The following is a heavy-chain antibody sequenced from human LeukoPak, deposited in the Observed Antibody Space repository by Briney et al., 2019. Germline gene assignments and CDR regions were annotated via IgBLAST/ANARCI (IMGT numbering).Heavy chain of an antibody. CDR3: AKTYDFWSGSPRGDNWFDP. CDR2: INPNSGGT. J-gene: IGHJ5*02. Sequence: ASVKVSCKASGYTFTGYYMHWVRQAPGQGLEWMGWINPNSGGTNYAQKFQGRVTMTRDTSISTAYMELSRLRSDDTAVYYCAKTYDFWSGSPRGDNWFDPWGQGTLVTVSS. D-gene: IGHD3-3*01. V-gene: IGHV1-2*02. CDR1: GYTFTGYY.